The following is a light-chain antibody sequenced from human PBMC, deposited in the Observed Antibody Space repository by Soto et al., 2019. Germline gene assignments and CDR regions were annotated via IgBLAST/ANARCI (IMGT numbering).Light chain of an antibody. CDR3: QQYNNWPPDRK. V-gene: IGKV3-15*01. CDR2: GPS. CDR1: QSVSSN. J-gene: IGKJ1*01. Sequence: IVMTQSPATLSVSPGERATLSCRASQSVSSNLARYQQKPGQAPRLLIYGPSTRSTGIPARFSGSESGTEFTPTITSLRTEDFAIYFCQQYNNWPPDRKFGIGTKVDIK.